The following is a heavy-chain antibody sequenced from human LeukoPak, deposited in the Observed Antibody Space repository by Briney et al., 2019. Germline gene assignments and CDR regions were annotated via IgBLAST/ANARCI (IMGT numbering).Heavy chain of an antibody. CDR1: GGSISSYY. D-gene: IGHD3-10*01. V-gene: IGHV4-59*01. CDR2: IYYSGST. CDR3: ARAAVAPLWFGEFV. J-gene: IGHJ4*02. Sequence: SETLSLTCTVSGGSISSYYWSWIRQPPGEGLEWIGYIYYSGSTNYNPSLKSRVTISVDTSKNQFSLKLSSVTAADTAVYYCARAAVAPLWFGEFVWGQGTLVTVSS.